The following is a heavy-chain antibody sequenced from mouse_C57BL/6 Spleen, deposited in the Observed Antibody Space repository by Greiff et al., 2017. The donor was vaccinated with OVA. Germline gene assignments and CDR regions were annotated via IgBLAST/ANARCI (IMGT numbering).Heavy chain of an antibody. CDR2: ISNGGGST. CDR1: GFTFSDYY. J-gene: IGHJ2*01. D-gene: IGHD2-1*01. V-gene: IGHV5-12*01. CDR3: ARPGGNYDFDY. Sequence: EVMLVESGGGLVQPGGSLKLSCAASGFTFSDYYMYWVRQTPEKRLEWVAYISNGGGSTYYPDTVKGRFTISRDNAKNTLYLQMSRLKSEDTAMYYCARPGGNYDFDYWGQGTTLTVSS.